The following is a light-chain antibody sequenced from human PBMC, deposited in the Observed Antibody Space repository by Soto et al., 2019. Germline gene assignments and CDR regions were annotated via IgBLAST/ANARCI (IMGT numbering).Light chain of an antibody. CDR2: GAS. J-gene: IGKJ4*02. CDR3: QQYHNSPLT. V-gene: IGKV3-15*01. CDR1: QSVSSN. Sequence: EIVMTQSPATLSLSPGERATLSCRASQSVSSNLAWYQQKPGQGPRLLIYGASSRATGIPARFSGSGSGTEFTLGISSLQSEDFAMYYCQQYHNSPLTFGEGTKVEMK.